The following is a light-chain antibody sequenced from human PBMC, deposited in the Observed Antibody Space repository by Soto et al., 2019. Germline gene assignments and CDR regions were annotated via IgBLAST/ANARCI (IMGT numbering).Light chain of an antibody. CDR1: SSNIGSNT. CDR3: ATWDDSLNGWV. CDR2: SNN. Sequence: QPVLTQPPSASGTPGQRVTISCSGSSSNIGSNTVNWYQQLPGTAPKLLIYSNNQRPSGVPDRFSGSKSGTSASLAIGGLQAGDEADYYCATWDDSLNGWVFGGGTKLTVL. J-gene: IGLJ3*02. V-gene: IGLV1-44*01.